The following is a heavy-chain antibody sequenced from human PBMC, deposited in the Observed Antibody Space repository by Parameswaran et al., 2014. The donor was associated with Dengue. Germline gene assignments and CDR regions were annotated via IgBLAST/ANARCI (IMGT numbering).Heavy chain of an antibody. Sequence: WIRQPPGKGLEWIGYIYYSGSTYYNPSLKSRVTISVDTSKNQFSLKLSSVTAADTAVYYCARYSDYATVTTAFDYWGQGTLVTV. J-gene: IGHJ4*02. CDR3: ARYSDYATVTTAFDY. V-gene: IGHV4-31*02. CDR2: IYYSGST. D-gene: IGHD4-11*01.